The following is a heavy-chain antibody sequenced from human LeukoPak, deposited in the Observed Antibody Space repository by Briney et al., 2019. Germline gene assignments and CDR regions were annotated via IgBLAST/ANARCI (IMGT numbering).Heavy chain of an antibody. V-gene: IGHV1-46*01. Sequence: SASVKVSRKSSVYTFINYYIHWVRQATGQGLEWMGVINPRGGRVDYARNFQGRVSMTRDKSTTTVYMELSSLRSEDTAVYYCAKDKVYHDPSGQFVLWGKGTLVTVSS. D-gene: IGHD1-26*01. J-gene: IGHJ4*02. CDR1: VYTFINYY. CDR2: INPRGGRV. CDR3: AKDKVYHDPSGQFVL.